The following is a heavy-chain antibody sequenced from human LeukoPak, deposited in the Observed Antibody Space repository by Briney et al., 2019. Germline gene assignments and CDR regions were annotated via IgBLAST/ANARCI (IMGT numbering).Heavy chain of an antibody. CDR1: GFTFSIYA. Sequence: RSGGSLRLSCAASGFTFSIYAMTWVRQAPGKGLEWVSAISGSGGSTYYADSVKGRFTISRDNSKNTLYLQMNSLRAEDTAVYYCAKARRGYTGTYYFDYWGQGTLVTVSS. J-gene: IGHJ4*02. V-gene: IGHV3-23*01. CDR3: AKARRGYTGTYYFDY. CDR2: ISGSGGST. D-gene: IGHD5-12*01.